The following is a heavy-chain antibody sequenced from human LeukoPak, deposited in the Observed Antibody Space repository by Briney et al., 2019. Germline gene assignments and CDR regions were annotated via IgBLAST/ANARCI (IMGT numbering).Heavy chain of an antibody. Sequence: ASVKVSCKASGYTFTSYGISWVRQAPGQGLEWMGWISAYNGNTNYAQKLQGRVTMTTDTSTSTAYMELRSPRSDDTAVYYCARYIAVAGTAVYWGQGTLVTVSS. CDR3: ARYIAVAGTAVY. CDR2: ISAYNGNT. J-gene: IGHJ4*02. CDR1: GYTFTSYG. D-gene: IGHD6-19*01. V-gene: IGHV1-18*01.